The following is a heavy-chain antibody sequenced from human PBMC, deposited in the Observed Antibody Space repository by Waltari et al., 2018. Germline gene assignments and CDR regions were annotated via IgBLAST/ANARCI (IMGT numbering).Heavy chain of an antibody. CDR1: GGSFRGYY. Sequence: QVQLQQWGAGLLKPSETLSLTCAVYGGSFRGYYWSWIRQPPGKGLEWIGKTTDRERTTYNTSLNRRNSISVDRSKDQFSRTVFSVTAGDEAGYYLARGDGTGKEGDWGQGTRGTVSS. D-gene: IGHD1-1*01. CDR2: TTDRERT. J-gene: IGHJ4*02. V-gene: IGHV4-34*02. CDR3: ARGDGTGKEGD.